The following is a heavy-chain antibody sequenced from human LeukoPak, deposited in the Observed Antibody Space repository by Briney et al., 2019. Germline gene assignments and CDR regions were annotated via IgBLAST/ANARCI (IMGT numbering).Heavy chain of an antibody. CDR3: ARDRLEGGETFDS. V-gene: IGHV3-7*01. Sequence: GGSLRLSCAASGFSFSAAWMTWVRQAPGKGLEWVATIKNDGSDKYYVDSVKGRFTISRDNAENSLFLQMNSLRPEDTAVYFCARDRLEGGETFDSWGQGTLVTVSS. D-gene: IGHD1-1*01. CDR2: IKNDGSDK. J-gene: IGHJ4*02. CDR1: GFSFSAAW.